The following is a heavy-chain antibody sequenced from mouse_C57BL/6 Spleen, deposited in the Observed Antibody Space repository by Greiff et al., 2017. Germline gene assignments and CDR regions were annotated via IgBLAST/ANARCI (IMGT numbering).Heavy chain of an antibody. Sequence: QVQLQQSGAELVKPGASVKLSCKASGYTFTSYWMQWVKQRPGQGLEWIGEIDPSDSYTNYNQKFKGKATLTVDTSSSTAYMQLSSLTSEDSAVYYCARRGDYGNYAYAMDYWGQGTSVTVSS. CDR3: ARRGDYGNYAYAMDY. V-gene: IGHV1-50*01. J-gene: IGHJ4*01. CDR1: GYTFTSYW. CDR2: IDPSDSYT. D-gene: IGHD2-1*01.